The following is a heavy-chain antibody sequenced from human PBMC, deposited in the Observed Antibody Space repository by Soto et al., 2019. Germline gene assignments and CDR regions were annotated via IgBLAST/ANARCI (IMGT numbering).Heavy chain of an antibody. D-gene: IGHD2-2*01. CDR1: GYTFSNYG. J-gene: IGHJ5*02. Sequence: AASVKVSCETSGYTFSNYGITWVRQAPGQPLEWLGWISLYSDGTNYAQKFQGRVSMTTDTSTTTAYMELRSLRSDDTAVYYCARVVPGAEAWFRPWGQGTLVTVSS. CDR2: ISLYSDGT. V-gene: IGHV1-18*01. CDR3: ARVVPGAEAWFRP.